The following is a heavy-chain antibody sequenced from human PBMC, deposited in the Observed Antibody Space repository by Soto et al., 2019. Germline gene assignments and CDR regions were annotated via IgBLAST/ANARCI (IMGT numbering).Heavy chain of an antibody. CDR3: ASAGISAPGYY. CDR1: GGSFSGYY. Sequence: SETLSLTCAVYGGSFSGYYWSWIRQPPGKGLEWIGEINHSGSTNYNPSLKSRVTISVGTSKNQFSLKLSSVTAADTAVYYCASAGISAPGYYWGQGTLVTVSS. V-gene: IGHV4-34*01. J-gene: IGHJ4*02. CDR2: INHSGST.